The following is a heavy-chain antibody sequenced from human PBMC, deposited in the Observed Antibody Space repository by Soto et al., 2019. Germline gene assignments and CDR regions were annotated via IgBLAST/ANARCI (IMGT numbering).Heavy chain of an antibody. J-gene: IGHJ6*02. V-gene: IGHV4-30-4*01. CDR2: ISYSGST. CDR3: AREVNNYYGMDV. Sequence: QVQLQESGPGLVKPSQTLSLTCSISGASISSDDYYWSWFRQPPGKGLEWIGYISYSGSTYYNPSLKSRITISVDTSKTQFSLILSSVTAADTAVFYCAREVNNYYGMDVWVQGTTVTVSS. CDR1: GASISSDDYY.